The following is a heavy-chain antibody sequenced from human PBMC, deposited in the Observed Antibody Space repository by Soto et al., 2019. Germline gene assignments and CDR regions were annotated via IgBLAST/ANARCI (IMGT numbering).Heavy chain of an antibody. CDR1: GFTFSSFW. Sequence: GVSLRLSCAVSGFTFSSFWMSWVRQAPGKGLEWVAHIKQDGSEKYYVDSVKGRFTISRDNAKNSLYLQMNSLRAEDTAVYYCARDLGTQLFLSGVAAWVQGTTVTVS. V-gene: IGHV3-7*01. J-gene: IGHJ6*02. CDR2: IKQDGSEK. D-gene: IGHD5-18*01. CDR3: ARDLGTQLFLSGVAA.